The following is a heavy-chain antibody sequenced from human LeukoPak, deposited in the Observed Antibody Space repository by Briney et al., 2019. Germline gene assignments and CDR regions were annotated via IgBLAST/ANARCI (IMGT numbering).Heavy chain of an antibody. D-gene: IGHD2-2*01. J-gene: IGHJ3*02. CDR3: ARRPVIYCSSTSCYAGAFDI. CDR2: IYYSGST. CDR1: GGSISSSSYY. V-gene: IGHV4-39*01. Sequence: PSETLSLTCTVSGGSISSSSYYWGWIRQPPRKGLEWIGTIYYSGSTYYNPSLKSRVTISVDTSKNQFSLKLSSVTAADTAVYYCARRPVIYCSSTSCYAGAFDIWGQGTMVTVSS.